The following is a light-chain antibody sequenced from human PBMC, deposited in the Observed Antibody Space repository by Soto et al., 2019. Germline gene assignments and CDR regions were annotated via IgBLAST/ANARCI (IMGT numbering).Light chain of an antibody. J-gene: IGLJ2*01. CDR2: RNN. V-gene: IGLV1-47*01. CDR1: SSNIGSNY. CDR3: AAWDDSLSGFVV. Sequence: QSVLTQPPSASGTPGQRVTISCSGSSSNIGSNYVYWYQQLPGTAPNLLIYRNNQRPSGVPDRFSGSKSGTSASLAISGLLYADEADDYCAAWDDSLSGFVVFGGGTKLTVL.